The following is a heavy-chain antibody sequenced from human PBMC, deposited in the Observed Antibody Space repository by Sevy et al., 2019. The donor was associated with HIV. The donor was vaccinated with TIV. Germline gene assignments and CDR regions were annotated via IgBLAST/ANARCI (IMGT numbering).Heavy chain of an antibody. V-gene: IGHV3-7*01. CDR1: GFTFSSYW. CDR2: IKQDGSEK. Sequence: GSLRLSCAASGFTFSSYWMSWVRQAPGKGLEWVANIKQDGSEKYYVDSVKGRFTISRDNAKNSLYLQMNSLRAEDTAVYYCARDIGSYGRYYYYYYGMDVWGQGTTVTVSS. CDR3: ARDIGSYGRYYYYYYGMDV. D-gene: IGHD1-26*01. J-gene: IGHJ6*02.